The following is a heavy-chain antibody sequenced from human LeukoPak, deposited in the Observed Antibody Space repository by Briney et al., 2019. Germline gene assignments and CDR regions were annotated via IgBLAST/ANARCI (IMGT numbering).Heavy chain of an antibody. CDR3: ARDGSYSGGAFDI. CDR2: IYYSGST. D-gene: IGHD1-26*01. CDR1: GGSISSSSYY. Sequence: SETLSLTCTVSGGSISSSSYYWGWIRQPLGKGLEWIGSIYYSGSTYYNPSLKSRVTISVDTSKNQFSLKLSSVTAADTAVYYCARDGSYSGGAFDIWGQGTMVTVSS. J-gene: IGHJ3*02. V-gene: IGHV4-39*07.